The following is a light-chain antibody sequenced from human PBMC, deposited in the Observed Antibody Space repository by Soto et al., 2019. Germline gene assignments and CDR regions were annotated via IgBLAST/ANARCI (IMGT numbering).Light chain of an antibody. CDR1: ERISRH. J-gene: IGKJ5*01. Sequence: DIQMTQSPSTLSGSVGDRVTITCRAAERISRHLNWYQQKPGRAPDLLIYAASTLQNGVPSRFTGSGSGTEFTLTITGLQLEDFATYYCQQDYSTLATFGQGTRLEIK. CDR2: AAS. V-gene: IGKV1-39*01. CDR3: QQDYSTLAT.